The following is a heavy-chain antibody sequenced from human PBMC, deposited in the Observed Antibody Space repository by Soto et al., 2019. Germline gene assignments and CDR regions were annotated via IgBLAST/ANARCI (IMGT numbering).Heavy chain of an antibody. J-gene: IGHJ5*02. Sequence: EVQLVESGGGLVQPGGSLRLSCAASGFTFSTYEMNWVRQAPGKGLEWVSYISSSGSAIYYADSVKGRFTISRDNANNSLNLEMNSLRAEDTAVDYGARETTYYYDSSGYNWFDPWGQGTLVTASS. CDR2: ISSSGSAI. V-gene: IGHV3-48*03. CDR3: ARETTYYYDSSGYNWFDP. CDR1: GFTFSTYE. D-gene: IGHD3-22*01.